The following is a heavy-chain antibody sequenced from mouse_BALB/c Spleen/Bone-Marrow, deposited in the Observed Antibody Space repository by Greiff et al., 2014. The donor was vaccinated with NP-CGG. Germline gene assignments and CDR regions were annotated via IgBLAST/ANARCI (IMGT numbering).Heavy chain of an antibody. V-gene: IGHV5-9*02. CDR3: ARVWDWFAY. J-gene: IGHJ3*01. CDR2: ITSGGGNT. Sequence: DVHLVESGGGLVKPGGSLKLSCTASGFAFSSCDMSWVRQTPEKRLEWVETITSGGGNTYYPDSVKGRFTISRDNARNTLYLQMSSLRSEDTALYYCARVWDWFAYWGQGTLVTVSA. D-gene: IGHD4-1*01. CDR1: GFAFSSCD.